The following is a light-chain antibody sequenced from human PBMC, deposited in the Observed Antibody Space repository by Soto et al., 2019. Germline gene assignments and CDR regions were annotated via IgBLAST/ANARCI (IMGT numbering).Light chain of an antibody. CDR1: SSDAGNYNY. J-gene: IGLJ1*01. CDR2: EVT. Sequence: QSALTQPPSASGSPGQSVTISCTGTSSDAGNYNYVSWYQQHPGKAPKLIIYEVTKRPSGVPDRFSGSKSGSTASLTVSGLQGEDEADYYCSSYTGSNNYVFGTGTKLTVL. V-gene: IGLV2-8*01. CDR3: SSYTGSNNYV.